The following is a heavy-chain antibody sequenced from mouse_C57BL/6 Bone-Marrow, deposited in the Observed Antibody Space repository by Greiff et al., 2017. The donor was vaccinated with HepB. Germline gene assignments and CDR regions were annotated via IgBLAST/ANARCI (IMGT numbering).Heavy chain of an antibody. J-gene: IGHJ2*01. V-gene: IGHV5-6*01. CDR1: GYTFSSYG. Sequence: EVKLMESGGDLVKPGGSLKLSCAASGYTFSSYGMSWVRQTPDKRLEWVATISSGGSYTYYPDSVKGRFTISRDNAKNTLYLQMSSLKSEDTAMYYCARSPRNFDYWGQGTTLTVSS. CDR2: ISSGGSYT. CDR3: ARSPRNFDY.